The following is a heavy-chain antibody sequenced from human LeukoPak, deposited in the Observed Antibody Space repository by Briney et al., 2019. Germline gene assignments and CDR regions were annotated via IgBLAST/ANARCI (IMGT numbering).Heavy chain of an antibody. CDR3: ARGPHSSSWLEIDY. CDR2: IIPIFGTA. J-gene: IGHJ4*02. D-gene: IGHD6-13*01. Sequence: SVKVSCKASGGTFSSYAISWVRQAPGQGLEWMGRIIPIFGTANSAQKFQGRVTITTDESTSTAYMELSSLRSEDTAVYYCARGPHSSSWLEIDYWGQGTLVTVSS. V-gene: IGHV1-69*05. CDR1: GGTFSSYA.